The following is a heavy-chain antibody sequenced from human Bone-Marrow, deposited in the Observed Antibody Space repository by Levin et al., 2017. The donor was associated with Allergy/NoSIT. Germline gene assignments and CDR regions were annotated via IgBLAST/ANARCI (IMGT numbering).Heavy chain of an antibody. CDR3: ARGRGSSAAMAPGIAAARTQSQTRGWFDP. CDR2: INHSGST. CDR1: GGSFSGYY. J-gene: IGHJ5*02. Sequence: SETLSLTCAVYGGSFSGYYWSWIRQPPGKGLEWIGEINHSGSTNYNPSLKSRVTISVDTSKNQFSLKLSSVTAADTAVYYCARGRGSSAAMAPGIAAARTQSQTRGWFDPWGQGTLVTVSS. V-gene: IGHV4-34*01. D-gene: IGHD6-13*01.